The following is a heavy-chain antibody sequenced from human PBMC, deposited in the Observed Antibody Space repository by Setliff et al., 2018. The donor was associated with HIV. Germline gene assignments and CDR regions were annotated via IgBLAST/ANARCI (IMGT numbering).Heavy chain of an antibody. CDR1: SSTLRDHY. D-gene: IGHD3-3*01. J-gene: IGHJ4*02. CDR3: ARAVVLTIGCLDS. CDR2: INVDGSAT. V-gene: IGHV3-11*01. Sequence: GGSLRLSCAASSSTLRDHYITWIRQAPGKGLEWVSYINVDGSATFDADSVKGRFTISRDKTKNSVDLQMNSLRADDTAVYYCARAVVLTIGCLDSWGQGKMVTVSS.